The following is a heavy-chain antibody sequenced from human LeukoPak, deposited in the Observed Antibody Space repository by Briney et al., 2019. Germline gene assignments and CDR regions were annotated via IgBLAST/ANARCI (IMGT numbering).Heavy chain of an antibody. CDR1: GYTFTTYY. J-gene: IGHJ4*02. CDR3: ARGRYYDTSGYSPYSGSPTPHFDY. D-gene: IGHD3-22*01. V-gene: IGHV1-46*01. Sequence: ASVKVSCKASGYTFTTYYMHWVRQAPGQGLEWMGIINPSGGLSSSAQKFQGRLTMTRDMSTSTVYLDLSSLRSEDTAVYYCARGRYYDTSGYSPYSGSPTPHFDYWGQGTLVTVSS. CDR2: INPSGGLS.